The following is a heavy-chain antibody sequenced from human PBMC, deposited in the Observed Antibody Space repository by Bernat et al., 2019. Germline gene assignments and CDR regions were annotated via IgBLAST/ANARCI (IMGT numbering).Heavy chain of an antibody. CDR2: ISYDGSNK. V-gene: IGHV3-30-3*01. J-gene: IGHJ4*02. CDR3: ARMDGAFDY. CDR1: GFTFSSYA. Sequence: QVQLVESGGGVVQPGRSLRLSCAASGFTFSSYAMHWVRQAPGKGLEWVAVISYDGSNKNYADSVKGRFTISRDNSKNTLYLQMNSLRAEDTAVYYCARMDGAFDYWGQGTLVTVSS. D-gene: IGHD1-26*01.